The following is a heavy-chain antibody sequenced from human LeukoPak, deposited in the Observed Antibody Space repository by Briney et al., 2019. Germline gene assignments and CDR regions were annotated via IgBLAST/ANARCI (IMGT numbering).Heavy chain of an antibody. V-gene: IGHV3-23*01. J-gene: IGHJ6*02. CDR1: GFTFSSYA. CDR3: AKSHDYGDYAGYYYYGMDV. Sequence: GGSLRLSCAAYGFTFSSYAMSWVRQAPGKGLEWVSAISGSGGSTYYADSVKGRFTISRDNSKNTLYLQMNSLRAEDTAVYYCAKSHDYGDYAGYYYYGMDVWGQGTTVTVSS. D-gene: IGHD4-17*01. CDR2: ISGSGGST.